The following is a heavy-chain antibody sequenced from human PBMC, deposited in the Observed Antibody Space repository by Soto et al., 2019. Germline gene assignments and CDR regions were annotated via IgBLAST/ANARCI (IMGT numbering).Heavy chain of an antibody. CDR1: GFTFSKYW. Sequence: EVQLVESGGDLVQPGGSLRLSCAASGFTFSKYWMTWIRQAPGKGLEWVANIKKDGSQKYYVDSVKGRFIISRDNAKNSLFLQMNSLRAEDTAVYYCAGDTKGVAFDIWGHGTMVTVSS. V-gene: IGHV3-7*04. J-gene: IGHJ3*02. CDR2: IKKDGSQK. D-gene: IGHD3-10*01. CDR3: AGDTKGVAFDI.